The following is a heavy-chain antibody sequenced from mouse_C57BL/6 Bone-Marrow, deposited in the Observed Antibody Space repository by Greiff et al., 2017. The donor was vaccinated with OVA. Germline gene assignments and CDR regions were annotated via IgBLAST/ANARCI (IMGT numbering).Heavy chain of an antibody. CDR3: ARLAADYYGSSYWYFDV. J-gene: IGHJ1*03. CDR2: ISGGGGNT. CDR1: GFTFSSYT. V-gene: IGHV5-9*01. Sequence: EVKLMESGGGLVKPGGSLKLSCAASGFTFSSYTMSWVRQTPEKRLEWVATISGGGGNTYYPDSVKGRFTISRDNAKNTLYLQMSSLRSEDTALYYCARLAADYYGSSYWYFDVWGTGTTVTVSS. D-gene: IGHD1-1*01.